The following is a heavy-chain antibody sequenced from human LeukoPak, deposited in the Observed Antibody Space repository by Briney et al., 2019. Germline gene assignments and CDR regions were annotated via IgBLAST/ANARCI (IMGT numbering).Heavy chain of an antibody. J-gene: IGHJ4*02. CDR1: GFTFSSSG. Sequence: GGSLRLSCAASGFTFSSSGMHWVRQAPGKGLEWMAFIRYDGTSKYYADSVKGRFTISRDNSKNTVYLQMNRLRAEDTAVYYCAKETRGSYSDYWGQGTLVTVSS. CDR2: IRYDGTSK. V-gene: IGHV3-30*02. CDR3: AKETRGSYSDY. D-gene: IGHD1-26*01.